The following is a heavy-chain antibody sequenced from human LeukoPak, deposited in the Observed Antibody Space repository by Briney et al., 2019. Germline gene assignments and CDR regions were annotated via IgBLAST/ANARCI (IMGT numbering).Heavy chain of an antibody. J-gene: IGHJ3*01. CDR1: GGSVNDYY. Sequence: AETLSLTCTVSGGSVNDYYWNWIRQPPGKGLEWIGYIYYSGSTDYNPSLKSRVTMSIDTSKNQFSLKLNSVTAADTAVYYCARGGARGSSAFDVWGQGTMVIVSA. D-gene: IGHD3-10*01. CDR2: IYYSGST. CDR3: ARGGARGSSAFDV. V-gene: IGHV4-59*02.